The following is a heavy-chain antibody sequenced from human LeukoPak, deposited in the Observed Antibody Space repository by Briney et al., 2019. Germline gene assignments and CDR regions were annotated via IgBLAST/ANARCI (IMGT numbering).Heavy chain of an antibody. J-gene: IGHJ4*02. CDR1: GYTFTGYY. D-gene: IGHD6-13*01. CDR2: INPNSGGT. CDR3: ARDRIKYSSSSLGGY. V-gene: IGHV1-2*06. Sequence: ASVKVSCKASGYTFTGYYMHWVRQAPGQGLEWMGRINPNSGGTNYAQKFQGRVTMTRDTSISTAYVELSRLRSDDTAVYYCARDRIKYSSSSLGGYWGQGTLVTVSS.